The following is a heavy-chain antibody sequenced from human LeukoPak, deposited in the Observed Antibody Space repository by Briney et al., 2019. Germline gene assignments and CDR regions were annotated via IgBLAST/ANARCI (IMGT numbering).Heavy chain of an antibody. Sequence: PGGSLRLSCAASGFTFSSYEMNWVRQAPGKGLEWVSYISTTGSSIYYADSVKGRFTISRDNAKNSLYLQMNSLRAEDTAVYYCARARSATIKNYFDYWGQGTLVTVSS. CDR2: ISTTGSSI. CDR1: GFTFSSYE. CDR3: ARARSATIKNYFDY. J-gene: IGHJ4*02. V-gene: IGHV3-48*03. D-gene: IGHD5-24*01.